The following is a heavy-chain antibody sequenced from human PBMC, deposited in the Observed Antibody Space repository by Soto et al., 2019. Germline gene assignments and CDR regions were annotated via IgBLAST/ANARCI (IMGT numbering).Heavy chain of an antibody. CDR2: IYYSVST. Sequence: QLQLQESGPGLVNPSETLSLTCTVSGGSISSSSDSWGWMRQPPAKGLEWMGSIYYSVSTYYNPALKSRVTRSGDTSKNQFSLKLLSVPAAHPAVYYCSRKGQHLGPYYYCIDVCGQGTTVTVS. D-gene: IGHD6-13*01. V-gene: IGHV4-39*01. CDR3: SRKGQHLGPYYYCIDV. CDR1: GGSISSSSDS. J-gene: IGHJ6*02.